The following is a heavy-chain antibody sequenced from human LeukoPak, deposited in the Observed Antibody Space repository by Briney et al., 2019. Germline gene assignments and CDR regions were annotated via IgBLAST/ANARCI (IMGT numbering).Heavy chain of an antibody. J-gene: IGHJ4*02. CDR2: ISGSGGST. CDR3: AKRALEGSGYLYYFDY. CDR1: GFTFSNYA. Sequence: GGSLRLSCEASGFTFSNYAVSWVRQAPGKGLEWVSAISGSGGSTYYADSVKGRFTISRDNSKNTLYLQMNSLRAEDTAVYYCAKRALEGSGYLYYFDYWGQGTLVTVSS. V-gene: IGHV3-23*01. D-gene: IGHD3-22*01.